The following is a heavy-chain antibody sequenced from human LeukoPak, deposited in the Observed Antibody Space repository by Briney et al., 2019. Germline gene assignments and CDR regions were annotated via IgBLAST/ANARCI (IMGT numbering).Heavy chain of an antibody. Sequence: GGSLRLSCAASGFAFSAYTMNWVRQAPGKGLEWVSAVSSNSAYIYYADSLRGRFTISRDNAKNSLYLQMNSLRAEDTAVYYCARIPMRGNWFDPWGQGTLVTVSS. D-gene: IGHD3-10*01. CDR1: GFAFSAYT. V-gene: IGHV3-21*01. CDR2: VSSNSAYI. CDR3: ARIPMRGNWFDP. J-gene: IGHJ5*02.